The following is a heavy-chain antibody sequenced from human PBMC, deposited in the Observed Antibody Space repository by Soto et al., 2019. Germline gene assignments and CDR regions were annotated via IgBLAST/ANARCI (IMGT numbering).Heavy chain of an antibody. CDR1: GFTFSSYS. V-gene: IGHV3-21*01. CDR2: ISSSSSYI. CDR3: ARGGRGDFRISYYMDV. Sequence: GGSLRLSCAASGFTFSSYSMNWVRQAPGKGLEWVSSISSSSSYIYYADSVKGRFTISRDNAKNSLYLQMNSLRAEDTAVYYCARGGRGDFRISYYMDVWGKGTTVTVSS. D-gene: IGHD3-3*01. J-gene: IGHJ6*03.